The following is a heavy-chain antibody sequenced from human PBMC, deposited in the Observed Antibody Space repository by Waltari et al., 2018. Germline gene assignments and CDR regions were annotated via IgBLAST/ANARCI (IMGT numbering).Heavy chain of an antibody. D-gene: IGHD3-3*01. J-gene: IGHJ3*02. CDR2: INHSGST. Sequence: QVQLQQWGAGLLKPSETLSLTCAVYGGSFSGYYWSWIRQPPGKGLEWIGEINHSGSTNYNPSLKSRVTISVDTSKNQFSLKLSSVTAADTAVYYCASRVLDYDFWRGPYDAFDIWGQGTMVTVSS. V-gene: IGHV4-34*01. CDR1: GGSFSGYY. CDR3: ASRVLDYDFWRGPYDAFDI.